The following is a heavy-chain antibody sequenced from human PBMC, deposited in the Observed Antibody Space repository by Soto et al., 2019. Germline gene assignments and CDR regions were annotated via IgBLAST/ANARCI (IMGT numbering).Heavy chain of an antibody. CDR2: INWNGGST. CDR1: GFTFDDYG. J-gene: IGHJ4*02. D-gene: IGHD3-9*01. CDR3: ARLGGTGYYSGSVY. V-gene: IGHV3-20*04. Sequence: GGSLRLSCAAAGFTFDDYGMNWVRQAPGKGLEWVSGINWNGGSTGYADSVKGRFTISRNNAKNSLYLQMNSLRAEDTALYYCARLGGTGYYSGSVYWGQGTLVTVSS.